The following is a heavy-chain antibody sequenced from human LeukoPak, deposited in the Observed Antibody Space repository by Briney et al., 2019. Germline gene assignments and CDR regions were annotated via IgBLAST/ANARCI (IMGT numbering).Heavy chain of an antibody. V-gene: IGHV4-59*08. CDR3: ARLPEGGYATSLGWLDP. CDR1: SAAISRSY. Sequence: SETLSLTCTVPSAAISRSYWIWIRQTPGKGLEWIGYISYSGGSTYYPSLGSRLAISKDTSKIEVSLNRSSVTAADTAVYFCARLPEGGYATSLGWLDPWGQGTRVTVSS. J-gene: IGHJ5*02. D-gene: IGHD5-24*01. CDR2: ISYSGGS.